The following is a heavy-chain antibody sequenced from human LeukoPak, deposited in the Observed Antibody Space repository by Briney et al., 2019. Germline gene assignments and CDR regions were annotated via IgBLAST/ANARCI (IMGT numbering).Heavy chain of an antibody. Sequence: ASVKVSCKASGGTFSSYAISWVRQAPGQGLEWMGSIIPILGIANYAQKFQGRVTITADKSTSTAYMELSSLRSEETAVYYCARDGDMVRGVYWGQGTLVTASS. V-gene: IGHV1-69*04. CDR1: GGTFSSYA. D-gene: IGHD3-10*01. CDR3: ARDGDMVRGVY. J-gene: IGHJ4*02. CDR2: IIPILGIA.